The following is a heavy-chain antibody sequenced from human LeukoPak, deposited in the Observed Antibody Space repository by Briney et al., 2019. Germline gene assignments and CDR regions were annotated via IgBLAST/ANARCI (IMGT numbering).Heavy chain of an antibody. D-gene: IGHD6-19*01. CDR3: VRDSAAVAGSDIYEY. J-gene: IGHJ4*02. Sequence: SETLSLTCTVSGGSISSGSYYWSWIRQPAGKGLEWIGRIYTSGSTNYNPSLKSRVTISVDTSKNQFSLKLSSVTAADTAVYYCVRDSAAVAGSDIYEYWGQGTLVTVSS. V-gene: IGHV4-61*02. CDR1: GGSISSGSYY. CDR2: IYTSGST.